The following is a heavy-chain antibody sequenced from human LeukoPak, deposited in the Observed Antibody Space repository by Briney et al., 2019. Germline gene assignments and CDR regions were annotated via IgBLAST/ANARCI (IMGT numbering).Heavy chain of an antibody. CDR2: INPNSGGT. J-gene: IGHJ6*02. V-gene: IGHV1-2*02. CDR1: GYTFTGYY. Sequence: ASVKVSCKASGYTFTGYYMHWVRQAPGQGLEWMGWINPNSGGTNYAQKFQGRVTMTRDTSISTAYMELSRLRSDDTAVYYCARRSKEYYYYGMDVWGQGTTVTVSS. CDR3: ARRSKEYYYYGMDV.